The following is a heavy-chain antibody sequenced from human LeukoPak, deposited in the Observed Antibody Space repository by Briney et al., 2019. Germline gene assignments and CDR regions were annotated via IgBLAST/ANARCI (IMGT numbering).Heavy chain of an antibody. Sequence: PSETLSLTCTVSGGSISSSTYYWGWIRQPPGKGLEWIGSIYYSGSTYYNPSLKSRVTISVDTSKNQFSLKLSSVTAADTAVYYCASSDPTTMITFGGVISPPDYWGQGTLVTVSS. V-gene: IGHV4-39*01. D-gene: IGHD3-16*01. J-gene: IGHJ4*02. CDR1: GGSISSSTYY. CDR3: ASSDPTTMITFGGVISPPDY. CDR2: IYYSGST.